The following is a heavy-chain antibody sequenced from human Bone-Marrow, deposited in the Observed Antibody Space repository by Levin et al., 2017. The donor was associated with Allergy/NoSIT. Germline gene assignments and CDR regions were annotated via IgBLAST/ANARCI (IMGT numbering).Heavy chain of an antibody. J-gene: IGHJ1*01. Sequence: GGSLRLSCAASGFTFSSYGMHWVRQAPGKGLEWVAVISYDGSNKYYADSVKGRFTISRDNSKNTLYLQMNSLRAEDTAVYYCAKGGATVTSNAEYFQHWGQGTLVTVSS. CDR2: ISYDGSNK. D-gene: IGHD4-17*01. V-gene: IGHV3-30*18. CDR3: AKGGATVTSNAEYFQH. CDR1: GFTFSSYG.